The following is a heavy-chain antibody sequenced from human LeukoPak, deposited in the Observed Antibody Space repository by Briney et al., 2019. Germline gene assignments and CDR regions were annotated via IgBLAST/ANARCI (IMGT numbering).Heavy chain of an antibody. CDR3: AKVGGYTTGWSDY. CDR2: ISGSGVTT. V-gene: IGHV3-23*01. CDR1: GFTFSNYA. D-gene: IGHD6-19*01. Sequence: GGSLRLSCEASGFTFSNYAMTWVRQAPGKGLEWVLTISGSGVTTHYADSVKGRFTISRDNSKNTLYLQMNSLRAEDTALYYCAKVGGYTTGWSDYWGQGTLVTVSS. J-gene: IGHJ4*02.